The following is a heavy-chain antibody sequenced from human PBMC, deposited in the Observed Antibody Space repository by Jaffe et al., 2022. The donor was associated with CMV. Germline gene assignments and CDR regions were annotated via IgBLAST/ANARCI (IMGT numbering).Heavy chain of an antibody. V-gene: IGHV3-9*01. J-gene: IGHJ6*02. CDR2: ISWNSGSI. Sequence: EVQLVESGGGLVQPGRSLRLSCAASGFTFDDYAMHWVRQAPGKGLEWVSGISWNSGSIGYADSVKGRFTISRDNAKNSLYLQMNSLRAEDTALYYCAKDIGGGHIAARPPHYYYGMDVWGQGTTVTVSS. D-gene: IGHD6-6*01. CDR1: GFTFDDYA. CDR3: AKDIGGGHIAARPPHYYYGMDV.